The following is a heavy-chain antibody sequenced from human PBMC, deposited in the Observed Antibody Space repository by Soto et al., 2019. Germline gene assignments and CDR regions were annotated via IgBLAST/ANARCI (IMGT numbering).Heavy chain of an antibody. Sequence: ASVKVSCKASGYTFTSYDINWVRQATGQGLEWMGWMNPNSGNTGYAQKFQGRVTMTRNTSISTAYMELSSLRSEDTAIYYCAKDQRQGIDWLRGGDYWGQGILVTVSS. CDR1: GYTFTSYD. J-gene: IGHJ4*02. CDR2: MNPNSGNT. D-gene: IGHD3-9*01. CDR3: AKDQRQGIDWLRGGDY. V-gene: IGHV1-8*01.